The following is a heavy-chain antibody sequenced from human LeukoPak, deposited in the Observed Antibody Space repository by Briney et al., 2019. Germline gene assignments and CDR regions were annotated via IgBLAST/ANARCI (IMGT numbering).Heavy chain of an antibody. J-gene: IGHJ4*02. V-gene: IGHV3-30*02. CDR2: IRYDGSNK. CDR1: GFTLSSYG. Sequence: PGGSLRLSCAASGFTLSSYGMHWVRQAPGKGLEWVAFIRYDGSNKYYADSVKGRFTISRDSSKNTLFLEMNILRVEDTAVYYCAKRHTTGWYLFDYWGQGTLVTVSS. D-gene: IGHD6-19*01. CDR3: AKRHTTGWYLFDY.